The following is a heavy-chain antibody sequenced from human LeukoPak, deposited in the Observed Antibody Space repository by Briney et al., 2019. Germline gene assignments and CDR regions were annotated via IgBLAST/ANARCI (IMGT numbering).Heavy chain of an antibody. D-gene: IGHD3-3*02. CDR2: IYTSVST. V-gene: IGHV4-4*09. CDR1: GGSISSFY. J-gene: IGHJ4*02. CDR3: ARLPCISPTRAKRGAFDY. Sequence: SETLSLTCTVSGGSISSFYWSWIRQPPGKGLEWIGYIYTSVSTNYNPALRRRVTMSLDTSKNQYSLHRTSVTAADTAVYYCARLPCISPTRAKRGAFDYWGQGTLVAVSS.